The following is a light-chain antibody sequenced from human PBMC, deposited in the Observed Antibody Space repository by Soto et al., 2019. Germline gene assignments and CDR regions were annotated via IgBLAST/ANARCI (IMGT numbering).Light chain of an antibody. CDR3: SSYTSSSTLDV. CDR1: SSDVGGYNY. V-gene: IGLV2-14*01. CDR2: DVS. Sequence: QSALTQPASVSGSPGQSITISCTGTSSDVGGYNYVSWYQQHPGKAPKLMIYDVSNRPSGVSNRFSGSKSGNTASLTISGPQAEDEADYYCSSYTSSSTLDVFGTGTKVTVL. J-gene: IGLJ1*01.